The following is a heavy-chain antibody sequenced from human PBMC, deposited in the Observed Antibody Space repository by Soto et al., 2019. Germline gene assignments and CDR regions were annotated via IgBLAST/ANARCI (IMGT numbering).Heavy chain of an antibody. CDR3: ARDLNDILTGPDD. J-gene: IGHJ4*02. V-gene: IGHV3-23*01. D-gene: IGHD3-9*01. CDR2: ISGSGGST. Sequence: GGSLRLSCAASGFTFSSYAMSWVRQAPGKGLEWVSAISGSGGSTYYADSVKGRFTISRDNSKNTLYLQMNSLRAEDTAVYYCARDLNDILTGPDDWGQGTLVTVSS. CDR1: GFTFSSYA.